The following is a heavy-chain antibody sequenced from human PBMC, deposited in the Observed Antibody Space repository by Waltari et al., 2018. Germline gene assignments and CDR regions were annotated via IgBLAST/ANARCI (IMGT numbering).Heavy chain of an antibody. CDR1: GGSISRYY. V-gene: IGHV4-59*01. CDR3: ARENFGSTWEGGALDI. CDR2: IYYSGTT. D-gene: IGHD1-26*01. Sequence: QVQLQESGPGLVKPSETLSLTCTVSGGSISRYYWSWIRQSPGKGLEWIGYIYYSGTTDYNPSLKSRVTISVDTSKNQLSLKLTSVTAADSAVYYCARENFGSTWEGGALDIWGQGTAVTVSS. J-gene: IGHJ3*02.